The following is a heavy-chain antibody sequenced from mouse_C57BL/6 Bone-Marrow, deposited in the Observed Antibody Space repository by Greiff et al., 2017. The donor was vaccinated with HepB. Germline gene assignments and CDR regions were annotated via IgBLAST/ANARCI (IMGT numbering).Heavy chain of an antibody. Sequence: QVQLQQPGAELVMPGASVKLSCKASGYTFTSYWMHWVKQRPGQGLEWIGEIDPSDSYTNYNQKFKGKSTLTVDKSSSTAYMQLSSLTSEDSAVYYCARDGSYYGNYGYFDVWGTGTTVTVSS. CDR1: GYTFTSYW. V-gene: IGHV1-69*01. D-gene: IGHD2-1*01. CDR3: ARDGSYYGNYGYFDV. J-gene: IGHJ1*03. CDR2: IDPSDSYT.